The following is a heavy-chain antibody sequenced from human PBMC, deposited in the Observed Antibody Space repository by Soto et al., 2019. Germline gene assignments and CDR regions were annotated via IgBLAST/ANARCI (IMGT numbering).Heavy chain of an antibody. J-gene: IGHJ5*02. CDR2: ISFDGTAK. D-gene: IGHD1-1*01. Sequence: GGSLRLSCVASGFTFNSYGMHWVRQAPGKGLEWVAEISFDGTAKYYAESVKGRFTVSRDNGNNTLHLEMNSRGDKDPAVYFCATCRSTRFDPWGQGTLVTVSS. V-gene: IGHV3-30*03. CDR3: ATCRSTRFDP. CDR1: GFTFNSYG.